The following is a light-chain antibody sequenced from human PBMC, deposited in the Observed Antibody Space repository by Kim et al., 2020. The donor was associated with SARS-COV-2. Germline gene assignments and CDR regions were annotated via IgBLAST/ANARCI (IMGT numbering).Light chain of an antibody. Sequence: PGERATRSCRASQGVSSSYLAWYQQKPGQAPRLLIFDASRRAAGIPDRFSGSGSGTDFTLTISRLEPEDFAVYYCQQYGSSPPITFGQGTRLEIK. J-gene: IGKJ5*01. V-gene: IGKV3-20*01. CDR1: QGVSSSY. CDR3: QQYGSSPPIT. CDR2: DAS.